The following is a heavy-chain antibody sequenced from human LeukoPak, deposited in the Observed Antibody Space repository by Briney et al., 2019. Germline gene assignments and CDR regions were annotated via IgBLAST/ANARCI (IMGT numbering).Heavy chain of an antibody. CDR3: AKDSAATYYYDSSGYPFDY. CDR1: GFTFSSYS. J-gene: IGHJ4*02. CDR2: ISSSSSYI. D-gene: IGHD3-22*01. Sequence: GGSLRLSCAASGFTFSSYSMNWVRQAPGKGLEWVSSISSSSSYIYYADSVKGRFTISRDNSKNTLYLQMNSLRAEDTAVYYCAKDSAATYYYDSSGYPFDYWAREPWSPSPQ. V-gene: IGHV3-21*01.